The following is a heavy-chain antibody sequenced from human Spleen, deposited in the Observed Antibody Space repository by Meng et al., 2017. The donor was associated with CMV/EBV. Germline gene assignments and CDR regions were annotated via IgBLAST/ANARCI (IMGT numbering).Heavy chain of an antibody. Sequence: SVKVSCKASGGTFSSYAISWVRQAPGQGLERMGGIIPNLGIANYAQKFQGRVTITADKSTRTAYMELSSLTSDDTAVYYCARRWRAAAGADFDFWGQGMLVTVSS. V-gene: IGHV1-69*10. CDR3: ARRWRAAAGADFDF. CDR1: GGTFSSYA. D-gene: IGHD6-13*01. CDR2: IIPNLGIA. J-gene: IGHJ4*02.